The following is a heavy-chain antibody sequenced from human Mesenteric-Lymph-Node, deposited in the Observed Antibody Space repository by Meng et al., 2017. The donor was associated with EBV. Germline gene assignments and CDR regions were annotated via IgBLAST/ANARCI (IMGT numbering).Heavy chain of an antibody. D-gene: IGHD5-24*01. Sequence: QVQLWQSGAEVKKPGASVKVSCKASGYTFTNYGINWVRQAPGQGIEWMGGISPYNGNTYSAQKFQGRVTMTTDTSTDTAYIELRSLRSDDTAVYSCARDGSGDGYTFDYWGQGTLVTVSS. CDR3: ARDGSGDGYTFDY. CDR2: ISPYNGNT. J-gene: IGHJ4*02. CDR1: GYTFTNYG. V-gene: IGHV1-18*01.